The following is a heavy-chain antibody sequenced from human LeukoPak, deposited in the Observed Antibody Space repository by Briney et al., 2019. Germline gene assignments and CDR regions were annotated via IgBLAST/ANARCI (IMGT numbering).Heavy chain of an antibody. J-gene: IGHJ4*02. CDR3: AEDGSSGWYDYFDY. CDR1: GFTFSNYV. V-gene: IGHV3-23*01. D-gene: IGHD6-19*01. CDR2: ISGGGGSP. Sequence: GGSLRLSCAASGFTFSNYVMSWVRQAPGKGLEWVSAISGGGGSPHYADSVKGRFTISRGNSKNTLYLQMSSLRAEDTAVYYCAEDGSSGWYDYFDYWGQGTLVTVSS.